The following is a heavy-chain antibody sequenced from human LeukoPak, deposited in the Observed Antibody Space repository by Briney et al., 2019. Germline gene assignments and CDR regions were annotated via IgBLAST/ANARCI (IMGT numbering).Heavy chain of an antibody. J-gene: IGHJ3*02. D-gene: IGHD1-20*01. CDR3: ASAITGTNDAFDI. CDR2: IYYSGST. CDR1: GGSISSYY. Sequence: SETLSLTCTVSGGSISSYYWSWIRQPPGKGLEWTGYIYYSGSTNYNPSLKSRVTISVDTSKNQFSLKLSSVTAADTAVYYCASAITGTNDAFDIWGQGTMVTVSS. V-gene: IGHV4-59*01.